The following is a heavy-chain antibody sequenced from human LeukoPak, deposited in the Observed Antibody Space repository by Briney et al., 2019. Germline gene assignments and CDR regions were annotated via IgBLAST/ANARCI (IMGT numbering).Heavy chain of an antibody. CDR3: ARHEYQVFPPANWFDP. Sequence: SETLSLTSTVSGDSVNSSNFFWGWIRQPPGKGLEWIGSFHYSGSNFYNPSLKSRLTISVDTSRNHFSPKLTSVTAADTAVYYCARHEYQVFPPANWFDPWGQGTLVTVSS. D-gene: IGHD6-6*01. V-gene: IGHV4-39*02. J-gene: IGHJ5*02. CDR2: FHYSGSN. CDR1: GDSVNSSNFF.